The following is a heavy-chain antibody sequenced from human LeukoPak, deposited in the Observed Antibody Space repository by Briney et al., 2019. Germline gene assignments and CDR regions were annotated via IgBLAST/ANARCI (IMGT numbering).Heavy chain of an antibody. CDR1: GGSISSSSYY. J-gene: IGHJ4*02. V-gene: IGHV4-39*07. CDR2: IYHSGST. CDR3: ARYGSGSYYLD. Sequence: SETLSLTCTVSGGSISSSSYYWGWIRQPPGKGLEWIGSIYHSGSTYYNPSLKSRVTISVDTSKNQFSLKLSSVTAADTAVYYCARYGSGSYYLDWGQGTLVTVSS. D-gene: IGHD3-10*01.